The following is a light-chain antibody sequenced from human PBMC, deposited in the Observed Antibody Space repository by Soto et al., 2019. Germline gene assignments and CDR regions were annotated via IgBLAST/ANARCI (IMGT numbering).Light chain of an antibody. CDR1: HSVSSSY. V-gene: IGKV3-20*01. Sequence: EIVLTQSPGTLSLSPGERATLSCRASHSVSSSYLAWYQQKPGQAPRLLIYGASSRATGIPDRFSGSGSGPDFSLTIRRLEPEDLSVYYCQQYGGSPPITFGQGTRLEIK. CDR3: QQYGGSPPIT. J-gene: IGKJ5*01. CDR2: GAS.